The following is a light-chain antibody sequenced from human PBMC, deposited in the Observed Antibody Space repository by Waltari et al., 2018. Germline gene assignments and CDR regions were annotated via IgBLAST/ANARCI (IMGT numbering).Light chain of an antibody. CDR3: QQYNNWPRT. CDR1: QRINSN. J-gene: IGKJ1*01. CDR2: GAS. Sequence: EIVMTQSPATLSVSPGERATLSCRASQRINSNLAWYQQKPGQAPRLLIYGASTRATGIPARFAGTGSWTEFTLTISSLQSEDFAVYYCQQYNNWPRTFGQGTKVEIK. V-gene: IGKV3-15*01.